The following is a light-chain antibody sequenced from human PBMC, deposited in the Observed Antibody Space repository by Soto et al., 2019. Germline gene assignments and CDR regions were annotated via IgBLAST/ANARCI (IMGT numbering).Light chain of an antibody. J-gene: IGKJ4*01. CDR1: QSIGKH. V-gene: IGKV1-39*01. Sequence: DIQMTQSPSFLSASVGDRVTITCRASQSIGKHLNWYQQKPGKAPKFLIYGASTLQSGVPSRFTGSGSGTDFTLTISSLQPEDFATYYCLQANSFPLTFGGGTKVDIK. CDR3: LQANSFPLT. CDR2: GAS.